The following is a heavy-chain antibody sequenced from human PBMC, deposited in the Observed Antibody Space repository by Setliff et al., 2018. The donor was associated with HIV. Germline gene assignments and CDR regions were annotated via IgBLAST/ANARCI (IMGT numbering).Heavy chain of an antibody. D-gene: IGHD3-22*01. CDR1: GFTFDSHG. V-gene: IGHV3-48*01. J-gene: IGHJ4*02. CDR2: INPAGITM. Sequence: GGSLRLSCAGSGFTFDSHGMIWVRQAPGRGLEWLSYINPAGITMYYADSVRGRFTISRDNAQSSLYLQMNSLRAEDTAVYYCAKDPMIVVVPGGGSYFDYWGQGTLVTV. CDR3: AKDPMIVVVPGGGSYFDY.